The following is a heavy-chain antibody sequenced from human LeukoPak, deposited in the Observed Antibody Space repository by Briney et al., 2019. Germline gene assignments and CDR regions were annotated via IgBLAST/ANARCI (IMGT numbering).Heavy chain of an antibody. V-gene: IGHV4-34*10. D-gene: IGHD6-19*01. J-gene: IGHJ4*02. CDR1: GGSFSGYY. CDR3: ARWVAVAGNTPRSFDY. CDR2: LNRSGGT. Sequence: PSETLSLTCTVYGGSFSGYYWSWLRQPPGKGLEWVGELNRSGGTNYNPSLKGRVTMSADTSISPAYMELSRLRSDDTAVYYCARWVAVAGNTPRSFDYWGQGTLVTVSS.